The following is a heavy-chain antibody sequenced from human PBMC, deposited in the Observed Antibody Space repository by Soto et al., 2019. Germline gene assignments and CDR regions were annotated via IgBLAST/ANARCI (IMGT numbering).Heavy chain of an antibody. CDR2: ISTSSRTI. J-gene: IGHJ2*01. CDR1: GFTFSSYN. D-gene: IGHD4-4*01. CDR3: ARDVSNWHWYFER. V-gene: IGHV3-48*02. Sequence: EMQLVESGGGLEQPGGSLRVSCAASGFTFSSYNMNWVRQAPGKGLEWVSYISTSSRTIYYADSVKGRFTVSRDNAKNSLYLQMIRLRDEDTAVYYGARDVSNWHWYFERWGRGTLVTVSS.